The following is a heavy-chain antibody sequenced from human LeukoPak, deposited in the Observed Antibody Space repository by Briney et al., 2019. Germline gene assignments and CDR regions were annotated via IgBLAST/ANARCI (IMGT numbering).Heavy chain of an antibody. CDR3: ARDDATGYSSGCFDY. V-gene: IGHV1-2*02. Sequence: GASVKVSCKASGYTFTGYYMHWVRQAPGQGLEWMGWINPNSGGTNYAQKFQGRVTMTRDTSISTAYMELSRLRSDDTAVYYCARDDATGYSSGCFDYWGQGTLVTVSS. CDR1: GYTFTGYY. J-gene: IGHJ4*02. D-gene: IGHD6-19*01. CDR2: INPNSGGT.